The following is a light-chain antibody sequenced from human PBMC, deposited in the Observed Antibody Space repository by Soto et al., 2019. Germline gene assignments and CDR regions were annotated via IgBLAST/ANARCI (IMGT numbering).Light chain of an antibody. CDR1: QSVISY. J-gene: IGKJ1*01. CDR2: GAS. V-gene: IGKV3-20*01. Sequence: EIVLTQSPGTLSLSPGDRATLSCRASQSVISYLAWYQQRPGQAPRLLIFGASSRATGIPDRFSGSGSGTDFTLTISRLEPEDFAVFYCQQYGTSPRTFGQGTKVDIK. CDR3: QQYGTSPRT.